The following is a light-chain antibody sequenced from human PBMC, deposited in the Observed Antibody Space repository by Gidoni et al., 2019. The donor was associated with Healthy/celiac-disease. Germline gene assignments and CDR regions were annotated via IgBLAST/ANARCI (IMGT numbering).Light chain of an antibody. CDR2: GAS. V-gene: IGKV3-15*01. CDR3: QQYNNWPLT. J-gene: IGKJ1*01. CDR1: QSVRSN. Sequence: EIVMTRSPATLSVSPGERATLSCSASQSVRSNLPWYQQKLGQAPRLLIYGASTRATGIPARFIGSGAGQELTLTRIRLQSEHFAVYYCQQYNNWPLTFGQGTKVEIK.